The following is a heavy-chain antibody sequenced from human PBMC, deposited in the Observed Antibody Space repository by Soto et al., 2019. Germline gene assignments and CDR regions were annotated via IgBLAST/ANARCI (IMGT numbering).Heavy chain of an antibody. CDR3: TTDQGRERSSSYHHYNQGVYYFDY. D-gene: IGHD2-15*01. CDR1: GFTFSNAW. Sequence: GGSLRLSCAASGFTFSNAWMNWVRQAPGKGLEWVGRIKSKTDGGTTDYAAPVKGRFTISRDDSKNTLYLQMNSLKTEDTAVYYCTTDQGRERSSSYHHYNQGVYYFDYWGQGTLVTVSS. CDR2: IKSKTDGGTT. V-gene: IGHV3-15*07. J-gene: IGHJ4*02.